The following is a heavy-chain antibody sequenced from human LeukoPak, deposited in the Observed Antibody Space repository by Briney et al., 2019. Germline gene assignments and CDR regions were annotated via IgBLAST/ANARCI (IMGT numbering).Heavy chain of an antibody. V-gene: IGHV3-30*02. CDR2: IRYDGSNK. CDR1: GFTFSSYG. J-gene: IGHJ4*02. Sequence: GGSLRLSCAASGFTFSSYGMHWVRQAPGKGLEWVAFIRYDGSNKYYADSVKGRFTISRDNSKNTLYLQMNSLRAEDTAVYYCAADPTYYDFWSGPGWGQGTLVTVSS. CDR3: AADPTYYDFWSGPG. D-gene: IGHD3-3*01.